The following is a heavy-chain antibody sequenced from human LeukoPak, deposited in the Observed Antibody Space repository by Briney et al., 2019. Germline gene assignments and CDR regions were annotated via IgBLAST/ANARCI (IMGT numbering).Heavy chain of an antibody. V-gene: IGHV1-18*01. CDR2: ISAYNGNT. Sequence: ASVKVSCKASGCTFTSYGISWVRQAPGQGLEWMGWISAYNGNTNYAQKLQGRVTMTTDTSTSTAYMELRSLRSDDTAVYYCAREGRITIFGVVTRPFDYWGQGTLVTVSS. CDR3: AREGRITIFGVVTRPFDY. CDR1: GCTFTSYG. J-gene: IGHJ4*02. D-gene: IGHD3-3*01.